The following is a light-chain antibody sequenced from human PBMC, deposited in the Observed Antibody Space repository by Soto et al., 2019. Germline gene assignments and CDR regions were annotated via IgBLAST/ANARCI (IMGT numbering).Light chain of an antibody. Sequence: QSVLTQPASVSGSPGQSITISCTGTSNDIGYYNYVSWYQQHPGRAPNLIIYEVSNRPSGVSDRFSGSKSGNTASLTISGLQPEDGADYYCTSYTSTTTLVVFGGGTKLTVL. CDR3: TSYTSTTTLVV. CDR2: EVS. J-gene: IGLJ2*01. V-gene: IGLV2-14*01. CDR1: SNDIGYYNY.